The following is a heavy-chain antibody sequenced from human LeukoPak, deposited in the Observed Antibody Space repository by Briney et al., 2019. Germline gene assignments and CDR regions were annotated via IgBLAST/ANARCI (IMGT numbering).Heavy chain of an antibody. Sequence: EPGRSRRLSCAASGFTFSSYGMHWVRQAPGKGLEWVSIIWYDGSNKYYADSVKGRFTISRDDSKNTVYLQMNSLRVEDTAVYYCAAASGYSYFEHWGQGTLVIVSS. CDR3: AAASGYSYFEH. J-gene: IGHJ1*01. CDR2: IWYDGSNK. V-gene: IGHV3-33*01. D-gene: IGHD6-13*01. CDR1: GFTFSSYG.